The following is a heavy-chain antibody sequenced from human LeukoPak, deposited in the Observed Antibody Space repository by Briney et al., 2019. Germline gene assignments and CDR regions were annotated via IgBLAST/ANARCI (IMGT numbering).Heavy chain of an antibody. D-gene: IGHD3-3*01. J-gene: IGHJ3*02. V-gene: IGHV1-46*01. CDR3: ARDSGVRFLEWLLSDDAFDI. Sequence: ASVKVSCKASGYTFTSYYMHWVRQAPGQGLEWMGIINPSGGSTSYAQKFQGRVTMTRDTSTSTVYMELSSLRSDDTAVYYCARDSGVRFLEWLLSDDAFDIWGQGTMVTVSS. CDR2: INPSGGST. CDR1: GYTFTSYY.